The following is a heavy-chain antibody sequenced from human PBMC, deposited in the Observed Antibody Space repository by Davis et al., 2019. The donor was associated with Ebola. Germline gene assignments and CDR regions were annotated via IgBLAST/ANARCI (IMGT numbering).Heavy chain of an antibody. CDR3: ARAGAMTTVTTF. CDR2: INSGGGLT. V-gene: IGHV3-74*03. D-gene: IGHD4-17*01. J-gene: IGHJ4*02. CDR1: GFTFSSYW. Sequence: GESLKISCAASGFTFSSYWMHWVRQAPGKGLVWVSRINSGGGLTTYADSVKGRFTISRDNAKNTLYLQMNSLRAEDTAVYYCARAGAMTTVTTFWGQGTLVTVSS.